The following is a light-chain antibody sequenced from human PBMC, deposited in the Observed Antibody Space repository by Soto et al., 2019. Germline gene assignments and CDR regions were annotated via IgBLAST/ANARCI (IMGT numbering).Light chain of an antibody. J-gene: IGLJ1*01. CDR1: SSDVGGYKY. CDR2: NVS. CDR3: SSYRSSRSYV. Sequence: QSALTQSASVSGSPGQSITISCTGTSSDVGGYKYVSWYQQHPGKAPTLMIYNVSNRPSGVSNRFSGSKSGNTASLTISGLEAEDEDDYYYSSYRSSRSYVFGTGTKLTVL. V-gene: IGLV2-14*03.